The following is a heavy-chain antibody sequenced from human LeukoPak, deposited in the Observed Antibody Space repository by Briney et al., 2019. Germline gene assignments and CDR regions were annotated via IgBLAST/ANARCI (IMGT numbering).Heavy chain of an antibody. J-gene: IGHJ4*02. CDR1: GFTFSDHY. D-gene: IGHD2-15*01. CDR3: ARGYCSGGSCYFDY. Sequence: PGESLRLSCAASGFTFSDHYMDWVRQAPGKGLEWVGRTRNKANSYTTESAASVKGRFTISRDDSKNSLYLQMNSLKTEDTAVYYCARGYCSGGSCYFDYWGQGTLVTVSS. V-gene: IGHV3-72*01. CDR2: TRNKANSYTT.